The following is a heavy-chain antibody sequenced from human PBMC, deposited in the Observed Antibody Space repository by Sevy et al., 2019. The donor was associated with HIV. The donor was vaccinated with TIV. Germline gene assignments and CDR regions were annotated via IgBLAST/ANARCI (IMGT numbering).Heavy chain of an antibody. J-gene: IGHJ4*02. Sequence: SETLSLTCGVSAGSFSGYYRTWIRQPPGRGLEWIGEVNHSGSTNYNWSLKSRVTISLDTSKNQFSLKLTSVTAADTAIYYCARGRFDDYVWGSYRYFDSWGQGTLVTVSP. CDR1: AGSFSGYY. CDR3: ARGRFDDYVWGSYRYFDS. CDR2: VNHSGST. V-gene: IGHV4-34*01. D-gene: IGHD3-16*02.